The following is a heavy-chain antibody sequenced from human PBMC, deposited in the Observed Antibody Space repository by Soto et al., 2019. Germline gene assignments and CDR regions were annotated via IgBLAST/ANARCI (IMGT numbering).Heavy chain of an antibody. Sequence: QVQLVQSGAEVKKPGTSVKVSCTASGYTFSSHGISWVRQAPGQGLQWIGWVSGDNANTNYAQSLQGRVTMTTDTSTNTGHMELRSLRSDDTAVYYCARDLGYCRSGTCQRELFEPWGQGTLVIVSS. CDR1: GYTFSSHG. D-gene: IGHD2-15*01. CDR2: VSGDNANT. V-gene: IGHV1-18*01. J-gene: IGHJ5*02. CDR3: ARDLGYCRSGTCQRELFEP.